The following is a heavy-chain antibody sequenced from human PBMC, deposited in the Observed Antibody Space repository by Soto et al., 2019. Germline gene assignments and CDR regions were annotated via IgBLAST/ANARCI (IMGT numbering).Heavy chain of an antibody. V-gene: IGHV3-9*01. J-gene: IGHJ3*01. CDR1: GFTFEDYA. CDR2: VSWNSGRV. Sequence: EMQLVESGGGVEQPGRSLRLSCAASGFTFEDYAMYWVRQAPGKGLEWVSSVSWNSGRVAYADSVKGRFTISRDNAKNSLYMKMNSLRREDTALYYCAKDIVWGGVDGGGGGFDVWGQGTMVTVSS. CDR3: AKDIVWGGVDGGGGGFDV. D-gene: IGHD3-16*01.